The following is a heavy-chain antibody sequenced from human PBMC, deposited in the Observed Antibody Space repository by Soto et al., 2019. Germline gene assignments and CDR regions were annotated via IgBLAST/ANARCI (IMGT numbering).Heavy chain of an antibody. J-gene: IGHJ5*02. Sequence: ASVKVSCKASGYTFTSYGISWVRQAPGQGLEWMGWISAFNGNTYYAQKLQGRVTMTTDTSTSTAYMELRSLRSDDTAVYYCARNYDSSGIGRPFSIWGQGTLVTVSSGKGWGFGESNWLDPWGQGTLVTVS. CDR1: GYTFTSYG. CDR3: ARNYDSSGIGRPFSIWGQGTLVTVSSGKGWGFGESNWLDP. V-gene: IGHV1-18*01. CDR2: ISAFNGNT. D-gene: IGHD3-22*01.